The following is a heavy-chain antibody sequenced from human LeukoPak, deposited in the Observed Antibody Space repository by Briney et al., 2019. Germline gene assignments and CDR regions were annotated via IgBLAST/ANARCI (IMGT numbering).Heavy chain of an antibody. CDR3: ARSTADYYYYYGMDV. CDR1: GFTFSGYE. Sequence: PGGSLRLSCLVSGFTFSGYEMNWVRQAPGKGLEWLSYVSTTGSTIYYADSAKGRFTISRDNSKNSLYLQMNSLRAEDTAIYYCARSTADYYYYYGMDVWGQGTTVTVSS. D-gene: IGHD5-18*01. CDR2: VSTTGSTI. V-gene: IGHV3-48*03. J-gene: IGHJ6*02.